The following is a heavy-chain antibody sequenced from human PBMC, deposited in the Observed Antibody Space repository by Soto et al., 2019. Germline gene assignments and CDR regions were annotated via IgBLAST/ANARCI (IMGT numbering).Heavy chain of an antibody. Sequence: QVQVVESGGGVVQPGRSLRLSCAASGLNLSNYAMHWVRQAPGKGLEWVAIISYDGSNKYYADSVKGRFTISRDNSKNTLYLQVNRLIAEDTAVYYCARGQSPRGTARADGMDVWGQGTTVTVSS. J-gene: IGHJ6*02. CDR2: ISYDGSNK. V-gene: IGHV3-30-3*01. D-gene: IGHD5-18*01. CDR3: ARGQSPRGTARADGMDV. CDR1: GLNLSNYA.